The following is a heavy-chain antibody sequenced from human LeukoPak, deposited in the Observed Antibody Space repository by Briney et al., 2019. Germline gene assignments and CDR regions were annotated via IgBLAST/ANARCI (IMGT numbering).Heavy chain of an antibody. J-gene: IGHJ4*02. V-gene: IGHV4-59*01. CDR1: GGSISSYY. Sequence: PSETLSLTCTVSGGSISSYYWSWLREPTGKGLEWIGYIYYSGSTNYNPSLKSRVTISVDTSKNQFSLKLSSVTAADTAVYYCARGTFDYWGQGTLVTVSS. CDR3: ARGTFDY. CDR2: IYYSGST.